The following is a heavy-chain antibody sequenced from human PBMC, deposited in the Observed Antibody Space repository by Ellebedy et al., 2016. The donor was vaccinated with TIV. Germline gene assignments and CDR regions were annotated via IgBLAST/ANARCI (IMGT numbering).Heavy chain of an antibody. CDR1: GFSLSTTGMS. CDR3: VHRRDGYFPAYWHFVDN. V-gene: IGHV2-5*01. Sequence: SGPTLVXPTQTLTLTCTFSGFSLSTTGMSVGWIRQPPGKALEWLALIHWNDDKRYSPSLKNRLTIDKDISKKQVVLRMTDMDALDTGAYYCVHRRDGYFPAYWHFVDNWGQGSRVTVSA. J-gene: IGHJ4*02. D-gene: IGHD3-3*02. CDR2: IHWNDDK.